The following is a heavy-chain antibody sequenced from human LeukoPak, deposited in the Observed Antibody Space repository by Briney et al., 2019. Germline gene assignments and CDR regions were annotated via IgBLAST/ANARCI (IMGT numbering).Heavy chain of an antibody. V-gene: IGHV3-66*04. D-gene: IGHD6-19*01. Sequence: GGSLRLSCAASGFTVSSNSMSWVRQAPGKGLEWVSIIYSGGSTYYADSVKGRFTISRDNSENTLYLQMNSLRAEDTAVYYCARRHIAVAGPLDSWGQGTLVTVSS. CDR2: IYSGGST. CDR3: ARRHIAVAGPLDS. J-gene: IGHJ4*02. CDR1: GFTVSSNS.